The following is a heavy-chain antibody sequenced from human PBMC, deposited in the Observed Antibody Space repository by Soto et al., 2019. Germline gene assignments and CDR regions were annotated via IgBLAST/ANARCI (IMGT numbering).Heavy chain of an antibody. D-gene: IGHD2-21*01. CDR1: GDSIGNNVW. CDR3: ARGRGEFDA. J-gene: IGHJ5*02. V-gene: IGHV4-4*02. Sequence: SETLSLTCAVSGDSIGNNVWWSWVRQPPGKGLEWVGEVYQNGLTDYNPSLQGRVTMSADMSKNQFSLKVTSVTAADTAIYYCARGRGEFDAWGQGTPVTVSS. CDR2: VYQNGLT.